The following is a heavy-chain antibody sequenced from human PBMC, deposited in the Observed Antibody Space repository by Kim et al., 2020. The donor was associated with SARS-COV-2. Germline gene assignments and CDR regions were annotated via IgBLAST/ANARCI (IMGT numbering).Heavy chain of an antibody. V-gene: IGHV3-73*01. CDR1: GFTFSGSA. CDR3: TSVSPWDGDYYYGMDV. J-gene: IGHJ6*02. D-gene: IGHD1-26*01. CDR2: IRSKANSYAT. Sequence: GGSLRLSCAASGFTFSGSAMHWVRQASGKGLEWVGRIRSKANSYATAYAASVKGRFTISRDDSKNTAYLQMNSLKTEDTAVYYCTSVSPWDGDYYYGMDVWGQGTTVTVSS.